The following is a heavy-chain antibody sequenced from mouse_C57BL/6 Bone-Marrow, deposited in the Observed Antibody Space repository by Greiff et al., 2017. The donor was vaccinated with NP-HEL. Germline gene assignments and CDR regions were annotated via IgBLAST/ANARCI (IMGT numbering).Heavy chain of an antibody. CDR1: GFTFSSYA. CDR2: ISDGGSYT. J-gene: IGHJ1*03. V-gene: IGHV5-4*01. Sequence: EVQLVESGGGLVKPGGSLKLSCAASGFTFSSYAMSWVRQTPEKRLECVATISDGGSYTYYPDNVKGRFTISRDNAKNNLYLQMSHLKSEDTAMYYCARSLWFFDVWGTGTTVTVSS. CDR3: ARSLWFFDV.